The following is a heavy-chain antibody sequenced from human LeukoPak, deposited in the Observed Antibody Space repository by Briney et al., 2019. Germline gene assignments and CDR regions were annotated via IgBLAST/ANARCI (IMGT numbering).Heavy chain of an antibody. CDR3: ARAPPMVRGVITNHYYYYYYMDV. Sequence: GGSLRLSCTVSGFTVSSNSMSWVRQAPGKGLEWVSFIYSDNTHYSDSVKGRFTISRDNSKNTLYLQMNSLRAEDTAVYYCARAPPMVRGVITNHYYYYYYMDVWGKGTTVTISS. D-gene: IGHD3-10*01. CDR1: GFTVSSNS. CDR2: IYSDNT. V-gene: IGHV3-53*01. J-gene: IGHJ6*03.